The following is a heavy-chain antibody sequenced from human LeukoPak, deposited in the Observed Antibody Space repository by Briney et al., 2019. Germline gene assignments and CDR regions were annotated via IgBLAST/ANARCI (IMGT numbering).Heavy chain of an antibody. D-gene: IGHD3-10*01. CDR3: ARGTIGSYTY. Sequence: SETLSLTCSASGGSVNNYYWNWIRQPPGKGLDWIGYIYYGGSTNYNPSLKSRVTISVDTSKNQFSLKLRSVTAADTAVYYCARGTIGSYTYWGQGTLVTVSS. CDR1: GGSVNNYY. V-gene: IGHV4-59*02. CDR2: IYYGGST. J-gene: IGHJ4*02.